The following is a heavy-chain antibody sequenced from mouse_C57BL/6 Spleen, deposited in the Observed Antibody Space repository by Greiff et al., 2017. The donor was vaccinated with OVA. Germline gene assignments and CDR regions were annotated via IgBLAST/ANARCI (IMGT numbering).Heavy chain of an antibody. Sequence: QVQLQQPGAELVRPGSSVKLSCKASGYTFTSYWMDWVKQRPGQGLEWIGNIYPYDSETHYNQKFKDKATFTADKSSSTAYMQLSSLTSEDSAVYYCASECDYGSREFAYWGQGTLVTVSA. CDR1: GYTFTSYW. J-gene: IGHJ3*01. CDR3: ASECDYGSREFAY. V-gene: IGHV1-61*01. CDR2: IYPYDSET. D-gene: IGHD1-1*01.